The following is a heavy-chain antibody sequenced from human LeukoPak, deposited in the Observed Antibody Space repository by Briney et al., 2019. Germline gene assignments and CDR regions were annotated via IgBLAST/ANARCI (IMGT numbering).Heavy chain of an antibody. D-gene: IGHD3-9*01. CDR3: ARDDLLTGYNLDY. J-gene: IGHJ4*02. Sequence: GGSLRLSCEASGFSFRGYGMHWVRQAPGMGLEWVTFIQNDGSNKYYTDSVKGRFTISRDNSKNTLYLQMSSLRAEDTALYYCARDDLLTGYNLDYWGQGTLVTVSS. V-gene: IGHV3-30*19. CDR2: IQNDGSNK. CDR1: GFSFRGYG.